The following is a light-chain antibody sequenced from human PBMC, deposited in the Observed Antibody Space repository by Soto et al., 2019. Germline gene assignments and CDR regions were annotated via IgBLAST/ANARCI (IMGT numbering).Light chain of an antibody. CDR2: DVS. CDR3: SSYTSSSTPVV. CDR1: RSDVGGYNY. J-gene: IGLJ2*01. V-gene: IGLV2-14*01. Sequence: QSALTQPASLSGSPGQSITISGTGTRSDVGGYNYVSWYQQHPGKAPKLMIYDVSNRPSGVSNRFSGSKSGNTASLTISGLQAEDEADYYCSSYTSSSTPVVLGGGTKLTV.